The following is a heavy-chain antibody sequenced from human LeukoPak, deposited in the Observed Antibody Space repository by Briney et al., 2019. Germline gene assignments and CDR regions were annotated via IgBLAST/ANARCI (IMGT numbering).Heavy chain of an antibody. V-gene: IGHV3-30*03. Sequence: PGGSLRLSCAASGFTFSSYGMHWVRQAPGKGLEWVAVISYDGSNKYYADSVKGRFTISRDNSKNTLYLQMNSRRAEDTAVYYCATGTTTVTRWDFDYWGQGTLVTVSS. D-gene: IGHD4-17*01. CDR1: GFTFSSYG. CDR3: ATGTTTVTRWDFDY. J-gene: IGHJ4*02. CDR2: ISYDGSNK.